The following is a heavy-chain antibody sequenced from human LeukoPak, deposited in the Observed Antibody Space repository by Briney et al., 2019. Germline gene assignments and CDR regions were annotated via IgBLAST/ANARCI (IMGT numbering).Heavy chain of an antibody. CDR2: INPNSGVT. CDR1: GYPFKSYG. CDR3: ARNGYCTTNTCSKWFDP. D-gene: IGHD2-2*03. Sequence: ASVKVSCKASGYPFKSYGITWVRQAPGQGLEWMGWINPNSGVTKYAQRFQDRVTMTRDRSIDTAYMELSRLESDDTALYYCARNGYCTTNTCSKWFDPWGQGTLVTVSS. J-gene: IGHJ5*02. V-gene: IGHV1-2*02.